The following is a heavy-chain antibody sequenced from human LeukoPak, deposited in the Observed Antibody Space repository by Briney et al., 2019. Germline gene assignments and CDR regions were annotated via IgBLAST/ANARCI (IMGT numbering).Heavy chain of an antibody. CDR3: ARHPYDYVWGNQGAFDI. V-gene: IGHV4-59*08. J-gene: IGHJ3*02. D-gene: IGHD3-16*01. Sequence: SETLSLTCTVSGGSISSYYWSWIRQPPGKGLEWIGYIYYSGSTNYNPSLKSRVTISVDTSKNQFSLKLSSVTAADTAVYYCARHPYDYVWGNQGAFDIWGQGTMVTVSS. CDR2: IYYSGST. CDR1: GGSISSYY.